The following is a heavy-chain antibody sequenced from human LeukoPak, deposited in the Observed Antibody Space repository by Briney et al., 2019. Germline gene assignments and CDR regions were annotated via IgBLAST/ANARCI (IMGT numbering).Heavy chain of an antibody. CDR3: AKGLPYESRAYYDRLFDE. CDR2: IDYDGGSG. D-gene: IGHD3-22*01. Sequence: GGSLRLSCTVSGFTLSSYEMSWIRQAPGKGLEWVSSIDYDGGSGHYADSVKGRFTISRDNSNNTLFLHLNSLRGKDTAVYYCAKGLPYESRAYYDRLFDEWGQGTLVTVSS. J-gene: IGHJ4*02. V-gene: IGHV3-23*01. CDR1: GFTLSSYE.